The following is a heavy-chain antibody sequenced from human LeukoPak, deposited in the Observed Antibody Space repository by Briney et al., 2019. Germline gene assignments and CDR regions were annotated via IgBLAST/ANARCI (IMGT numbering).Heavy chain of an antibody. V-gene: IGHV3-48*01. Sequence: GGSLRLSCAASGFTFSSYSMNWVRQAPGKGLEWVSYISSSSSTIYYADSVKGRFTISRDNAKNSLYLQMNSLRAEDTAVYYCARDSYCSSTSCYSDYWGQGTLVTVSS. CDR2: ISSSSSTI. CDR3: ARDSYCSSTSCYSDY. D-gene: IGHD2-2*01. J-gene: IGHJ4*02. CDR1: GFTFSSYS.